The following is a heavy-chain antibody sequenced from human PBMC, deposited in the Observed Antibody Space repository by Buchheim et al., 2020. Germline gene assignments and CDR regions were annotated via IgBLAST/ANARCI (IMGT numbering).Heavy chain of an antibody. J-gene: IGHJ6*02. Sequence: QVQLVQSGTEVKKPGASVKVSCKASGYTFTSYDINWVRQATGQGLEWMGWMNPNSGNTGYAQKFQGRVTMTRNTSISTAYMELSSLRSEDTAVYYCARVGEDIVLVPAAIDRNYYYYGMDVWGQGTT. CDR2: MNPNSGNT. D-gene: IGHD2-2*01. CDR1: GYTFTSYD. CDR3: ARVGEDIVLVPAAIDRNYYYYGMDV. V-gene: IGHV1-8*01.